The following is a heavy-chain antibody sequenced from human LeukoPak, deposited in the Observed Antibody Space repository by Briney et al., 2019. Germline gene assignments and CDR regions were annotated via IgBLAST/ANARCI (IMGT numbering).Heavy chain of an antibody. J-gene: IGHJ3*02. CDR2: ISSSGSTI. CDR1: GFTFSNE. Sequence: GGSLRLSCAASGFTFSNEMNWVRQAPGKGLEWVSYISSSGSTIYYADSVKGRFTISRDNAKNSLYLQMNSLRAEDTAVYYCAAPYCGGDCYRLAFDIWGQGTMVTVSS. D-gene: IGHD2-21*02. CDR3: AAPYCGGDCYRLAFDI. V-gene: IGHV3-48*03.